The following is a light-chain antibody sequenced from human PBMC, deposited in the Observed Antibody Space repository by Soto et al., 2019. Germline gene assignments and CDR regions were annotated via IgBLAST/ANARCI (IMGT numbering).Light chain of an antibody. CDR1: QSISDT. CDR2: GAS. V-gene: IGKV3-20*01. Sequence: EIVMTQSPVTLSVSPGGRATLSCRASQSISDTLAWYQQKPGQAPRLLIYGASNRATGIPDRFSGSGSGTDFTLTISRLEPEDFAVYYCQQYGSSGTFGQGTKVDI. J-gene: IGKJ1*01. CDR3: QQYGSSGT.